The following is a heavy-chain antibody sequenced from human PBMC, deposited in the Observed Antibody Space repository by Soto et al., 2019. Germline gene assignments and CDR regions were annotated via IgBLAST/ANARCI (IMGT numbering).Heavy chain of an antibody. CDR3: ARFQPFGGISTPNAFDI. J-gene: IGHJ3*02. V-gene: IGHV4-4*07. CDR1: GGSISNYY. CDR2: VYSSGTP. D-gene: IGHD1-26*01. Sequence: QVQLQEPGPGLVKPSETLSLTCTISGGSISNYYWNWIRQPAGKGLEWIGRVYSSGTPIYNTTLERRGTMTLDTSKTQCSLKLSSVTAADTAGYCCARFQPFGGISTPNAFDIWGQGTRVNVSS.